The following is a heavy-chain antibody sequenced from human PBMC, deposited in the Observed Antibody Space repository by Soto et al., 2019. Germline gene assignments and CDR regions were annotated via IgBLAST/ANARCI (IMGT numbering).Heavy chain of an antibody. D-gene: IGHD1-26*01. Sequence: SETLSLTCTVSGGSISSGGYYWSWIRQHPGKGLEWIGYFYYSVSTYYNPSLKSRVTISVDTSKNQFSLKLSSVTAADAAVYYCARCDLRAQTSVKGAAELRGYYMDVWGKGTTVTVSS. CDR2: FYYSVST. CDR1: GGSISSGGYY. CDR3: ARCDLRAQTSVKGAAELRGYYMDV. J-gene: IGHJ6*03. V-gene: IGHV4-31*03.